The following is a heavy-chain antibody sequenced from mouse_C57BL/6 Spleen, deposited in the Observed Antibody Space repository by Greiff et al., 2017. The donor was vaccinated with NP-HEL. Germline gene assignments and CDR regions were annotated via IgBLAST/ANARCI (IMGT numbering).Heavy chain of an antibody. V-gene: IGHV1-64*01. CDR1: GYTFTSYW. CDR3: ARNYDYDGRPWFAY. D-gene: IGHD2-4*01. Sequence: QVHVKQPGAELVKPGASVKLSCKASGYTFTSYWMHWVKQRPGQGLEWIGMIHPNSGSTNYNEKFKSKATLTVDKSSSTAYMQLSSLTSEDSAVYYCARNYDYDGRPWFAYWGQGTLVTVSA. J-gene: IGHJ3*01. CDR2: IHPNSGST.